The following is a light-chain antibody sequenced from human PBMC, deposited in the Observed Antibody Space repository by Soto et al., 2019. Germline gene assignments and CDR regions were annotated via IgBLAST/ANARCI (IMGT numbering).Light chain of an antibody. CDR2: GSS. CDR1: QGISSF. Sequence: IQLTQSPSSLSASVGDRVTITCRASQGISSFLAWYQQKPGKAPKLLIYGSSTLQSGVPSRFSCSGSVTEFTLTIGSLQPEDFATYYCQQLNSFPIPFGPGTKVDIK. J-gene: IGKJ3*01. V-gene: IGKV1-9*01. CDR3: QQLNSFPIP.